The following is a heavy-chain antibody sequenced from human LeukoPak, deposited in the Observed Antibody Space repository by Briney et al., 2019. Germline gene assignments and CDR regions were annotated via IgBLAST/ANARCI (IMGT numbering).Heavy chain of an antibody. CDR1: VFTFSSYW. J-gene: IGHJ6*02. CDR2: INHNGNVN. Sequence: GGSVRLSCAASVFTFSSYWMNWARQAPGKGLEWVASINHNGNVNYYVDSVKGRFTISRDNAKNSLYLQMSNLRAEDTAVYFCARGGGLDVWGQGATVTVSS. CDR3: ARGGGLDV. V-gene: IGHV3-7*03. D-gene: IGHD3-16*01.